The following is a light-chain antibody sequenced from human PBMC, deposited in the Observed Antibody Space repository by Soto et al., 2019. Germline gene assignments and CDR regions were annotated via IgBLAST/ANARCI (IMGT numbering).Light chain of an antibody. V-gene: IGKV3-20*01. J-gene: IGKJ1*01. CDR2: GAS. CDR3: QQYGRSPTT. CDR1: QSVGSS. Sequence: TPSPATLSLSRSERPTRSSRASQSVGSSLAWYQQKRGQAPRFLIYGASSRATGIPDRFSGSGSGTDFTLTISRLEPEDFAVYYCQQYGRSPTTFGQGTKV.